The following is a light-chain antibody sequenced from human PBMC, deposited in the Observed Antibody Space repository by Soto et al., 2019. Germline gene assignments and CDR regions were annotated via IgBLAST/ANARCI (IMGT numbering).Light chain of an antibody. CDR1: SSDVGSYNL. CDR3: SSYESSTTTYV. J-gene: IGLJ1*01. Sequence: QSALTQPASVSGSPGQSITISCTGTSSDVGSYNLVSWYQQHPGKAPKLMIYDGSKRPSGVSHRFSGSKSGNTASLTTSGLQHEDDDDDYCSSYESSTTTYVFGTGTKVTVL. CDR2: DGS. V-gene: IGLV2-14*02.